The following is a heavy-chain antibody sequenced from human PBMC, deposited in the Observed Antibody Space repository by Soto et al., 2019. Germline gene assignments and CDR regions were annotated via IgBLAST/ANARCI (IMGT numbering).Heavy chain of an antibody. CDR1: FTSYA. Sequence: FTSYAIHWVRQAPGQRLERMGWINAGNDNRRYSQKFQDRVTITRDTSASTAYMELSSLKSDDTAVYYCATGSSREFWGQGTLVTVSS. CDR3: ATGSSREF. D-gene: IGHD6-6*01. V-gene: IGHV1-3*01. CDR2: INAGNDNR. J-gene: IGHJ4*02.